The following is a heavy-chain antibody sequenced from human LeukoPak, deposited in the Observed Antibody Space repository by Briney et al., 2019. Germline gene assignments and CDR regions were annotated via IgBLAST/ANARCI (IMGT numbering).Heavy chain of an antibody. CDR3: AKDRMVRGVKYYFDY. J-gene: IGHJ4*02. V-gene: IGHV3-30*02. D-gene: IGHD3-10*01. Sequence: GGSLGLSCAASGFTFSSYGMHWVRQAPGKGLEWVAFIRYDGSNKYYADSVKGRFTISRDNSKNTLYLQMNSLRAEDTAVYYCAKDRMVRGVKYYFDYWGQGTLVTVSS. CDR2: IRYDGSNK. CDR1: GFTFSSYG.